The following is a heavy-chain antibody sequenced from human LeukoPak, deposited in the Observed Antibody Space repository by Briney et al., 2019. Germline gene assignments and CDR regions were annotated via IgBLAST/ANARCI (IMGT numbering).Heavy chain of an antibody. J-gene: IGHJ4*02. CDR3: AREPRIGGYSYGTGY. CDR2: IYSGGST. CDR1: GFTVSSNY. Sequence: PGGSLRLSCAASGFTVSSNYMSWVRQAPGKGLEWVSVIYSGGSTYYADSVKGRFTISRDNSKNTLYLQMSSLRAEDTAVYYCAREPRIGGYSYGTGYWGQGTLVTVSS. D-gene: IGHD5-18*01. V-gene: IGHV3-53*01.